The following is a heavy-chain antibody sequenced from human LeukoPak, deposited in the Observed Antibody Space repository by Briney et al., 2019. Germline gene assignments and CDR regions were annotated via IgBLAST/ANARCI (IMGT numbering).Heavy chain of an antibody. CDR2: IIPILGIA. J-gene: IGHJ4*02. Sequence: SVKVSCKASGGTFSSYAISWVRQAPGQGLEWMGRIIPILGIANYAQKFQGRVTITADKSTSTAYMELSSLRSEDTAVYYCARGGSTSIAVAGYADYWGQGTLVTVSS. CDR1: GGTFSSYA. CDR3: ARGGSTSIAVAGYADY. V-gene: IGHV1-69*04. D-gene: IGHD6-19*01.